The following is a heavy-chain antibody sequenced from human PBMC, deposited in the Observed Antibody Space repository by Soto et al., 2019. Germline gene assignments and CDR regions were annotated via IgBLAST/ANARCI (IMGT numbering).Heavy chain of an antibody. D-gene: IGHD6-6*01. J-gene: IGHJ5*01. CDR1: GGTFSNDA. V-gene: IGHV1-69*01. CDR2: IIPNFGTT. Sequence: QLVQSGAEVKKPGSSVKVSCKASGGTFSNDAVSWVRQAPGQGLEWMGGIIPNFGTTNHAQNFQGRVSVSADEFRSEGYWGLSSLASADTAVYYCVRAAEYGFLMLDSWGQGTVVSVS. CDR3: VRAAEYGFLMLDS.